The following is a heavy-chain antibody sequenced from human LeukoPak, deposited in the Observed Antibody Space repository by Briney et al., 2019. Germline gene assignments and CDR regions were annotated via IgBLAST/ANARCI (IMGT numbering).Heavy chain of an antibody. D-gene: IGHD2-8*02. CDR3: ARDLTGKYYIAY. CDR1: GFSFSSFG. J-gene: IGHJ4*02. Sequence: GGSLRLSCAASGFSFSSFGMHWVRQAPGEGLEWVAYIGYSGTNTHYADSVKGRFTISRDNSKNTVHLQMNSRRAADTALYSCARDLTGKYYIAYWGQGTLVTVSS. CDR2: IGYSGTNT. V-gene: IGHV3-30*02.